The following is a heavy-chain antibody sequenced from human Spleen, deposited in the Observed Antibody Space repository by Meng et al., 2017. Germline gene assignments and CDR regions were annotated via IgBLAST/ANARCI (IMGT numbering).Heavy chain of an antibody. V-gene: IGHV3-38-3*01. CDR3: ANDAGCQPGTMFGY. CDR2: ISGDST. CDR1: GFTVSSNE. D-gene: IGHD4/OR15-4a*01. J-gene: IGHJ4*02. Sequence: GESLKISCAASGFTVSSNEMSWVRQAPGKGLEWVSFISGDSTYYADSVKGRFTISRDNSKDTFYLQMNSLRAEDTAVYYCANDAGCQPGTMFGYWGQGTRVTVSS.